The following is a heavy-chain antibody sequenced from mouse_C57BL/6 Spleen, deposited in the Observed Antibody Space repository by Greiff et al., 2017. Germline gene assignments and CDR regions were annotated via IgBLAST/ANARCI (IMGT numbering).Heavy chain of an antibody. D-gene: IGHD3-2*01. V-gene: IGHV1-80*01. Sequence: VQLQESGAELVKPGASVKISCKASGYAFSSYWMNWVKQRPGKGLEWIGQIYPGDGDTNYNGKFKGKATLTADKSSSTAYMQLSSLTSEDSAVYFCATRGTARATDYAMDYWGQGTSVTVSS. CDR3: ATRGTARATDYAMDY. J-gene: IGHJ4*01. CDR1: GYAFSSYW. CDR2: IYPGDGDT.